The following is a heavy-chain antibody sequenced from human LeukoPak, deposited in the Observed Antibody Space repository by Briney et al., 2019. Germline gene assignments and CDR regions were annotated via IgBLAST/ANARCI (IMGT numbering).Heavy chain of an antibody. CDR1: GFTFSSYA. CDR3: ARWGAATVTTLAPYYFDY. J-gene: IGHJ4*02. V-gene: IGHV3-30-3*01. CDR2: ISYDGSNK. D-gene: IGHD4-17*01. Sequence: GGSLRLSCAASGFTFSSYAMHWVRQAPGKGLEWVAVISYDGSNKYYADSVKGRFTISRDNSKNTLYLQMNSLRAEDTAVYYCARWGAATVTTLAPYYFDYWGQGTLVTVSS.